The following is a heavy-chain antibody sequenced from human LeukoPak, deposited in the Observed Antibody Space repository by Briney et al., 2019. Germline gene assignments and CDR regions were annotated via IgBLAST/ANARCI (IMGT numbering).Heavy chain of an antibody. Sequence: KPSDTLSLTCAVSGYSISSGQWRGWIRRPRGKGLEWIGYIHYSGSTHCSPSLKSRVTMSLDTSRNQFSLKLSSVTAVDTAVYYCARYDNSWTAHYLDSWGQGTLVTVSS. CDR2: IHYSGST. J-gene: IGHJ4*02. CDR3: ARYDNSWTAHYLDS. V-gene: IGHV4-28*01. D-gene: IGHD4-11*01. CDR1: GYSISSGQW.